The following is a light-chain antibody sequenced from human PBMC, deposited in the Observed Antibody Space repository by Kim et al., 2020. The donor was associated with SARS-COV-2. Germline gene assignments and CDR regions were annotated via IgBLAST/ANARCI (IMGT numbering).Light chain of an antibody. CDR2: EVT. Sequence: QSALTQPASVSGSPGQSITISCTGTSSDVGNYNLVSWYQQHPGKAPKLKIYEVTKRPSGVSNRLSGSKSGNTASLTISGLQAEDEADYYCCSYAGSSTSVFGTGTKV. CDR1: SSDVGNYNL. J-gene: IGLJ1*01. V-gene: IGLV2-23*02. CDR3: CSYAGSSTSV.